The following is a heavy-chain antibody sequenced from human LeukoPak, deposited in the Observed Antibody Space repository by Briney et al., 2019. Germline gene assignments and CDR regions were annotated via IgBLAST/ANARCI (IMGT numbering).Heavy chain of an antibody. J-gene: IGHJ6*02. Sequence: QTGGSLRLSCAASGVTFSMYAMHWVRQAPGKGLEYVSAISSDGGSTYYANSVKGRFTISRDNSKNTLYLQMGSLRAEDMAVYYCVNYGMDVWGQGTTVTVSS. CDR3: VNYGMDV. CDR1: GVTFSMYA. CDR2: ISSDGGST. V-gene: IGHV3-64*01.